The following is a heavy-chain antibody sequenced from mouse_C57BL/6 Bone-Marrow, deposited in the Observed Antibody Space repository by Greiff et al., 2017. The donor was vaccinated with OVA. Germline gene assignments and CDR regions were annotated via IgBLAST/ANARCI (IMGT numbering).Heavy chain of an antibody. J-gene: IGHJ3*01. D-gene: IGHD2-2*01. V-gene: IGHV1-22*01. CDR3: ARSLLWLRRVAY. Sequence: VQLQQSGPELVKPGASVKMSCKASGYTFTDYNMHWVKQSHGKSLEWIGYINPNNGGTSYNQKFKGKATLTVNKSSSTAYMELRSLTSEDSAVYYCARSLLWLRRVAYWGQGTLVTVSA. CDR1: GYTFTDYN. CDR2: INPNNGGT.